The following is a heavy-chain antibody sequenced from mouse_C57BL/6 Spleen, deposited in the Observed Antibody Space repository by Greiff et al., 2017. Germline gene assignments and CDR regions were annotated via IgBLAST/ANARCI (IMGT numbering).Heavy chain of an antibody. V-gene: IGHV14-1*01. J-gene: IGHJ3*01. CDR2: FDPEDGDT. Sequence: VQLQQSGAELVRPGASVKLSCTASGFNIKDYYMHWVKQRPEQGLEWIGRFDPEDGDTEYAPKFQGKATMTADTSSNTSYLQLSSLTSEDTAVYYCTYGNYLAYWGQGTLVTVSA. CDR3: TYGNYLAY. D-gene: IGHD2-1*01. CDR1: GFNIKDYY.